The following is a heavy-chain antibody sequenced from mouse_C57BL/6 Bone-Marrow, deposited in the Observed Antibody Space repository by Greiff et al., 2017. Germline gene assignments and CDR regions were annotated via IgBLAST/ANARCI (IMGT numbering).Heavy chain of an antibody. CDR3: TKDRPFDY. J-gene: IGHJ2*01. CDR2: ISSGGDYI. V-gene: IGHV5-9-1*02. CDR1: GFTFSSYA. Sequence: EVNVVESGEGLVKPGGSLKLSCAASGFTFSSYAMSWVRQTPEQRLEWVAYISSGGDYIYYAETVKGRFTITRDTARNTLYLQMSSLKSEDTAMYYCTKDRPFDYWGQGTTLTVSS.